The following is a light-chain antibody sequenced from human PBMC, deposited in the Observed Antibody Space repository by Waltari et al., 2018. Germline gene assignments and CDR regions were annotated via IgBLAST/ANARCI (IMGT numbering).Light chain of an antibody. CDR2: ANT. Sequence: QSVLTQPPSVSAAPGQRVPIPCTGSSSNIGAGSDVQRYQHLPGAAPELLIYANTNRPSGVPDRISASKSGTSASLAITGLQAADEAVYYCQSYDSSLSGVVFGGGTKLTVL. J-gene: IGLJ2*01. CDR3: QSYDSSLSGVV. CDR1: SSNIGAGSD. V-gene: IGLV1-40*01.